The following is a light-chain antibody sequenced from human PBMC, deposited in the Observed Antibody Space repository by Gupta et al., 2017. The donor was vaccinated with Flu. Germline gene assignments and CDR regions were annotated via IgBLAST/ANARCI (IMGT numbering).Light chain of an antibody. Sequence: DIVMAQSPVSLPVTPGESASISCRSSHCRLQSDGSDYLAWFLQKPGQSPRLLIHLGSRRAYGVPDRFSGSGSDTDFTLLVSRVEAEDVGVYYCRQRLHTPCTFGQGTKVDIK. CDR1: HCRLQSDGSDY. CDR3: RQRLHTPCT. J-gene: IGKJ2*02. CDR2: LGS. V-gene: IGKV2-28*01.